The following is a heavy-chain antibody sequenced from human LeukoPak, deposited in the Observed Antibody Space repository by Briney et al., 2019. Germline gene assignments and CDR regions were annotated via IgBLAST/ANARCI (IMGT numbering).Heavy chain of an antibody. D-gene: IGHD3-10*01. CDR1: GGSISSSNW. CDR3: ARRAELWFGELLPDFDY. Sequence: SGTLSLTCAVSGGSISSSNWWSWVRQPPGKGLEWIGSIYYSGSTYYNPSLKSRVTISVDTSKNQFSLKLSSVTAADTAVYYCARRAELWFGELLPDFDYWGQGTLVTVSS. CDR2: IYYSGST. V-gene: IGHV4-4*02. J-gene: IGHJ4*02.